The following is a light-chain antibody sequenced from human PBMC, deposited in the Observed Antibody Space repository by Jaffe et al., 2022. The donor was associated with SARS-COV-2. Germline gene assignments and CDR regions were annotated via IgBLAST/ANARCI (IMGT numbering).Light chain of an antibody. J-gene: IGKJ5*01. CDR2: DAS. Sequence: EIVLTQSPGTLSLSPGERATLSCRASQTVDSGYLAWYQQRRGLPPRLLIYDASRRPTGIPDRFSGSGSGTDFTLTISRLEPEDFAVYYCQQYENSLNTFGQGTRLDVK. CDR1: QTVDSGY. V-gene: IGKV3-20*01. CDR3: QQYENSLNT.